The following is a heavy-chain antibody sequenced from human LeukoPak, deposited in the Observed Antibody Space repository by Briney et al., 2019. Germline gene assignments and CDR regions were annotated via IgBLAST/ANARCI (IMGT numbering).Heavy chain of an antibody. J-gene: IGHJ6*03. CDR1: GGTFSSYA. D-gene: IGHD6-19*01. Sequence: ASVKVSCKASGGTFSSYAISWVRQAPGQGLEWMGWMNPNSGNTGYAQKFQGRVTMTRNTSISTAYMELSSLRSEDTAVYYCARREYSSGWFIGSYYMDVWGKGTTVTISS. CDR2: MNPNSGNT. CDR3: ARREYSSGWFIGSYYMDV. V-gene: IGHV1-8*02.